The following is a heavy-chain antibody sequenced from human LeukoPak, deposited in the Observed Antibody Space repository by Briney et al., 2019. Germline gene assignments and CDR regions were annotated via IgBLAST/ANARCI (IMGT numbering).Heavy chain of an antibody. V-gene: IGHV3-66*03. CDR3: ARDHRYCSSTSCYVYFDY. Sequence: PGASLRLSCAASGFTVSSNYMSWVRQAPGKGXXXXXXXXXXGSTYYADSVKGRFTISRDNSKNTLYLQMNSLRAEDTAVYYCARDHRYCSSTSCYVYFDYWGQGTLVTVSS. CDR1: GFTVSSNY. CDR2: XXXXGST. J-gene: IGHJ4*02. D-gene: IGHD2-2*01.